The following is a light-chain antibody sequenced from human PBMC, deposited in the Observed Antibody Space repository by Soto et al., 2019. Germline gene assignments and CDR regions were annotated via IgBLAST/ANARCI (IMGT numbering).Light chain of an antibody. CDR2: GNN. CDR1: SSNIGGGYD. V-gene: IGLV1-40*01. J-gene: IGLJ2*01. Sequence: QLVLTQPPSVSGAPGQRVTISCTGSSSNIGGGYDVHWYQQLPGTAPKLLICGNNNRPSGVPDRFSGSKSDTSASLAIAGLQAEDEADYYCQSYDTTLSGSVFGGGTKLTVL. CDR3: QSYDTTLSGSV.